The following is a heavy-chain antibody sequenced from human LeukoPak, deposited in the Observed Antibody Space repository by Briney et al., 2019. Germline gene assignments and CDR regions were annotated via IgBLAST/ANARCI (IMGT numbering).Heavy chain of an antibody. CDR2: LYYSGST. V-gene: IGHV4-59*01. J-gene: IGHJ4*02. CDR3: ARGGWAALDY. CDR1: GDSISSYY. D-gene: IGHD2-15*01. Sequence: SETLSLTCTVSGDSISSYYWTWIRQPPGKGLEWIGCLYYSGSTDYNPSLKSRVTISVDTSKNQFSLRLSSVTAADTALYYCARGGWAALDYWGQGTLVTVSS.